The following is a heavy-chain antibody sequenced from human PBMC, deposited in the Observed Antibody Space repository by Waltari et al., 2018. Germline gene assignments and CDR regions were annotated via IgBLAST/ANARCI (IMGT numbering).Heavy chain of an antibody. CDR1: GFTFSSYW. CDR3: ARVRRDVTLTGENYFDY. CDR2: INRDGSST. D-gene: IGHD7-27*01. V-gene: IGHV3-74*01. Sequence: EVQLVESGGGLVQPGGSLRLSCAASGFTFSSYWMHWVRQAPGKGLVWVSRINRDGSSTSYADSVKGRFTISRDNAKDTLYLQMNSLRAEDTAVYYCARVRRDVTLTGENYFDYWGQGTLVTVSS. J-gene: IGHJ4*02.